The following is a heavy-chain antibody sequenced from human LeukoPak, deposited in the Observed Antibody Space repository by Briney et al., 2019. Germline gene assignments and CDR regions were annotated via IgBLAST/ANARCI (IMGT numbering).Heavy chain of an antibody. CDR1: GGSISSYY. J-gene: IGHJ5*02. Sequence: SETLSLTCTVSGGSISSYYWSWIRQPPGKGLEWIGYIYYSGSTNYNPSLKSRVTISVDTSKNQFSLKLSSVTAADTAVYYCARDGVGVGPVPYGSGSYHTNPATRFDPWGQGTLVTVSS. CDR3: ARDGVGVGPVPYGSGSYHTNPATRFDP. V-gene: IGHV4-59*01. D-gene: IGHD3-10*01. CDR2: IYYSGST.